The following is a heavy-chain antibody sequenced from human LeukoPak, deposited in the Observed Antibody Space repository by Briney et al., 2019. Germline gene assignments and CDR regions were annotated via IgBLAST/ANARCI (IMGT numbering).Heavy chain of an antibody. CDR2: IYYSGST. CDR1: GDSISSSSYY. Sequence: SETLSLTCTVSGDSISSSSYYWGWIRQPPGKGLEWIGYIYYSGSTNYNPSLKSRVTISVDTSKNQFSLKLSSVTAADTAVYYCARADSGSYPVFDYWGQGTLVTVSS. D-gene: IGHD1-26*01. J-gene: IGHJ4*02. CDR3: ARADSGSYPVFDY. V-gene: IGHV4-61*05.